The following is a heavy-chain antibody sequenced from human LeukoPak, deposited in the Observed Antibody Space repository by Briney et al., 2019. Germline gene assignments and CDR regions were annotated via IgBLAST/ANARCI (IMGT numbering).Heavy chain of an antibody. Sequence: GGSLRLSCTASGFTFGDYAMNWVRQAPGKGLEWLSYISMSGSAIYYADSVRGRFTISRDNAKNSLYLQMNSLTVEDTAVYYCTRGDSPDYWGQGTLVAVSS. D-gene: IGHD2-15*01. CDR2: ISMSGSAI. CDR1: GFTFGDYA. J-gene: IGHJ4*02. V-gene: IGHV3-48*03. CDR3: TRGDSPDY.